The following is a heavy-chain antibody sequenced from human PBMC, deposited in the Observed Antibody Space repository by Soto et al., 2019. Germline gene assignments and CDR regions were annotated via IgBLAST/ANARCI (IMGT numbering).Heavy chain of an antibody. CDR2: ITSSGDRA. CDR1: GFTFSYYE. Sequence: PGGSLRLSCAASGFTFSYYEMNWVRQAPGKGLEWISYITSSGDRAKYADSVKGRFTISRDNAKNSLYLQMTSLSAEDTGLYYCARDIFDNWGQGILVTVSS. V-gene: IGHV3-48*03. CDR3: ARDIFDN. J-gene: IGHJ4*02.